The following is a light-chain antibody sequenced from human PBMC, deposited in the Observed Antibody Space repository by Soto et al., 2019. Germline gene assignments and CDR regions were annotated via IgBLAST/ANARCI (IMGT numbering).Light chain of an antibody. V-gene: IGLV1-36*01. J-gene: IGLJ1*01. CDR1: SSNIGNNA. Sequence: QSVLTQPPSVSEAPRQRVTISCSGSSSNIGNNAVNWYQQLPGQAPKIVIYYDDLLTSGVSDRFSGSKSGISASLAISGLQSDDEADYYCATWDDSLNAEVFGPGTKVTVL. CDR3: ATWDDSLNAEV. CDR2: YDD.